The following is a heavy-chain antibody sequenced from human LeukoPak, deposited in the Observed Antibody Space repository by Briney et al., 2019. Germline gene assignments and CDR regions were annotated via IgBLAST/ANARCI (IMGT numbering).Heavy chain of an antibody. CDR2: IYPGDSDT. V-gene: IGHV5-51*01. CDR3: ARVSCSSTSCYAGGWFDP. D-gene: IGHD2-2*01. Sequence: GESLQISCKGSGYSFTSYWIGWVRQMPGKGLEWMGIIYPGDSDTRYSPSFQGQVTISADKSISTAYLQWSSLKASDTAMYYCARVSCSSTSCYAGGWFDPWGQGTLVTVSS. J-gene: IGHJ5*02. CDR1: GYSFTSYW.